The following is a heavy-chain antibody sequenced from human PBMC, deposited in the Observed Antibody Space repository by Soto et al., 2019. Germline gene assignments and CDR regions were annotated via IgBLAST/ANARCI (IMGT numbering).Heavy chain of an antibody. CDR2: IYYNGNT. CDR3: TRANWYSEY. J-gene: IGHJ4*02. D-gene: IGHD7-27*01. CDR1: GGSISNHY. V-gene: IGHV4-59*11. Sequence: QVQLQESGPGLVKPSETLSLTCSVPGGSISNHYWSWIPQPPGKGLEWIGYIYYNGNTNYNPSLKSRVTMSVDTSRNQISLKLTPVTPADTAVYYCTRANWYSEYWGQGTLVTVSS.